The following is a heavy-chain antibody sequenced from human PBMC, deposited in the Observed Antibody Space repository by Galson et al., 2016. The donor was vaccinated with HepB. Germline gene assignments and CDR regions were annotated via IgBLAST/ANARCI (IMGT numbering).Heavy chain of an antibody. CDR2: ISFSGVTT. D-gene: IGHD6-6*01. CDR1: GFSFSTHA. V-gene: IGHV3-23*01. CDR3: AKEFGTAGRRGVFDS. Sequence: SLRLSCAPTGFSFSTHAMSWVRQAPGKGLEWVSGISFSGVTTYYADSVKGRFTISRDNSKNTLYLQLNSLRAEDTAIYYCAKEFGTAGRRGVFDSWGQGTLVTVSS. J-gene: IGHJ5*01.